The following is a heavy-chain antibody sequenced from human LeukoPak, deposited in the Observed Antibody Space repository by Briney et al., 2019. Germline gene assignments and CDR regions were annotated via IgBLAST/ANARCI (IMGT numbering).Heavy chain of an antibody. CDR1: GYSISSGYH. Sequence: PSETLSLTCVVSGYSISSGYHWGWIRQPPGEGLEWIGSVYRSGSTYYNPSLKSRVTISVDTSKNQISLKVRSVTAADTAVYYCARVNWVFDYWGQGILVTVSS. CDR3: ARVNWVFDY. CDR2: VYRSGST. V-gene: IGHV4-38-2*01. J-gene: IGHJ4*02. D-gene: IGHD7-27*01.